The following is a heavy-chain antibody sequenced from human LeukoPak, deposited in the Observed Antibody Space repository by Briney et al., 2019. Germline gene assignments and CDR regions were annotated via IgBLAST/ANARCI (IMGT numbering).Heavy chain of an antibody. V-gene: IGHV3-21*01. Sequence: GGSLRLSCAASGFTFSSYSMNWVRQAPGKGLEWVSFISSSSSYIYYADSVKGRFTISRDNAKNSLYLQMNSLRAEDTAVYYCARDRALRYYYYMDVWGKGTTVTVSS. D-gene: IGHD4-17*01. J-gene: IGHJ6*03. CDR1: GFTFSSYS. CDR2: ISSSSSYI. CDR3: ARDRALRYYYYMDV.